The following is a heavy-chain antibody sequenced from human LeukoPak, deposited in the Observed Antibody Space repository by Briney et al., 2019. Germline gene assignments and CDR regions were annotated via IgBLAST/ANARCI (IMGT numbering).Heavy chain of an antibody. V-gene: IGHV3-23*01. D-gene: IGHD6-19*01. CDR2: FDGSGGRGGPT. CDR1: GFPFSSYA. Sequence: GSLRLSCAASGFPFSSYAMSWVRQAPGKGLEWVSTFDGSGGRGGPTYYADSVKGRFTISRDNSKNTLYLQMNSLRAEDTAVYFCAKDLKGSGWDLDYWGQGTLVTVSS. CDR3: AKDLKGSGWDLDY. J-gene: IGHJ4*02.